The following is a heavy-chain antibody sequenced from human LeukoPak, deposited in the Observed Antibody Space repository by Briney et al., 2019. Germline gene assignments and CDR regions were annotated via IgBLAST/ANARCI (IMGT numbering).Heavy chain of an antibody. CDR1: GDSISSGDYY. V-gene: IGHV4-61*02. CDR3: ARRDGYNLDAFDI. CDR2: ISSSGST. D-gene: IGHD5-24*01. Sequence: SETLSLTCTVSGDSISSGDYYWSWIRQPAGKGLEWIGRISSSGSTNYNPSLKSRVTISVDTSKNQFSLKLSSVTAADTAVYYCARRDGYNLDAFDIWGQGTMVTVSS. J-gene: IGHJ3*02.